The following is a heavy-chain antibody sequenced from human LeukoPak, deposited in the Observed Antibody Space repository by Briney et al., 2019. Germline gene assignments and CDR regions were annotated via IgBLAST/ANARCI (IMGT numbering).Heavy chain of an antibody. CDR3: AITSRATLNAFDI. CDR1: GYLFTDYF. J-gene: IGHJ3*02. D-gene: IGHD5-12*01. CDR2: HNPSSGST. V-gene: IGHV1-2*02. Sequence: ASVKLFCKASGYLFTDYFLLWVRQASGQGFDWMAMHNPSSGSTNYAPGFQGRVIMTRDTSISTAYMEMRRLRSDDTAVYYCAITSRATLNAFDIWGQGTVVTVSP.